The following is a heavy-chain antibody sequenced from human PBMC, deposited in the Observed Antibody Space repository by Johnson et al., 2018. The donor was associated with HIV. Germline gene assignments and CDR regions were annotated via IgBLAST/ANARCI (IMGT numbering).Heavy chain of an antibody. J-gene: IGHJ3*02. CDR1: GFTLDDYG. CDR3: AKANSGSYLGHDAFDI. D-gene: IGHD1-26*01. Sequence: QLVESGGGVVQPGRSLRLSCAASGFTLDDYGIHWVRQAPGKGLEWVAVISFDGSNKFYADSMKGRFTISRDNSKNSLYLQMNSLRTEDTALYYCAKANSGSYLGHDAFDIWGQGTMVTVSS. V-gene: IGHV3-30*19. CDR2: ISFDGSNK.